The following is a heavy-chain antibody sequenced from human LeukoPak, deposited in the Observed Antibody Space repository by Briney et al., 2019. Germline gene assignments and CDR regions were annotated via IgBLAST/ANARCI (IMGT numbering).Heavy chain of an antibody. CDR3: ARATMMPDY. V-gene: IGHV4-59*08. J-gene: IGHJ4*02. CDR1: GSISNYY. Sequence: SETLSLTCTVSGSISNYYWSWIRQSPGKGLEWIGYIYYSGSTNYNPSLKSRVTISVDTSKNQFSLKLSSVTAADTAVYYCARATMMPDYWGQGTLVTVSS. D-gene: IGHD3-22*01. CDR2: IYYSGST.